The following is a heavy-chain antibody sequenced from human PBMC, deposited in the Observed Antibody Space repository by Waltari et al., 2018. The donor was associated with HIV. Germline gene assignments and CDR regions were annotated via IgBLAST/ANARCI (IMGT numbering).Heavy chain of an antibody. J-gene: IGHJ3*02. V-gene: IGHV4-59*01. Sequence: QVQLQESGPGLVKPSETLSLTCTVSGGSISSYYWSWIRQPPGKGLEWIGYIYYSGSTNYNPSLKSRVTISVDTSKNQFSLKLSSVTAADTAVYYCARTVCGGDRGGDCSPPATVDIWGQGTMVTVSS. CDR3: ARTVCGGDRGGDCSPPATVDI. CDR1: GGSISSYY. D-gene: IGHD2-21*02. CDR2: IYYSGST.